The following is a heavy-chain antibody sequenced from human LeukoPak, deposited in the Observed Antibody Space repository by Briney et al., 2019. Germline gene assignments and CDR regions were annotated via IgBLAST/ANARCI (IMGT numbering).Heavy chain of an antibody. V-gene: IGHV6-1*01. CDR2: TYYRSKWYN. J-gene: IGHJ4*02. CDR3: ARGGSSSWYGGEFDY. D-gene: IGHD6-13*01. CDR1: GDRVSSNSDA. Sequence: SQTLSLTCALSGDRVSSNSDAWNWIRQSPSRGLEWLGRTYYRSKWYNDYAVSVKGRITINPDTSKNQFSLQLNSVTPEDTAVYYCARGGSSSWYGGEFDYWGQGTLVTVSS.